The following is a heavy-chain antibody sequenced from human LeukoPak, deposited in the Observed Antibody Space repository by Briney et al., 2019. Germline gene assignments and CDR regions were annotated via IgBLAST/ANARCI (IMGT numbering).Heavy chain of an antibody. J-gene: IGHJ4*02. CDR1: GFTFSTYW. Sequence: GGSLRLSCAASGFTFSTYWMSWVRQAPGKGLEWVANIKQDGSEKYYVDSVKGRFTISRDNSKNTLYLQMNSLRAEDTAVYYCAKDPANYDILTGYWNYWGQGTLVTVSS. CDR2: IKQDGSEK. CDR3: AKDPANYDILTGYWNY. D-gene: IGHD3-9*01. V-gene: IGHV3-7*03.